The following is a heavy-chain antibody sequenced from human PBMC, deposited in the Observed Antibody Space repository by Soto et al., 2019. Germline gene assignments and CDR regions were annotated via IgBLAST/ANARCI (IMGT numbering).Heavy chain of an antibody. D-gene: IGHD4-17*01. CDR2: ISAYNGNT. J-gene: IGHJ4*02. CDR3: ARLDVDYVLDX. CDR1: GYTFTDYY. V-gene: IGHV1-18*04. Sequence: ASVKVSCKASGYTFTDYYIHWVRQAPGQGIWWMGWISAYNGNTNYAKKLQGRVTMTTDTSTSTAYMELRSLRSDDTAVYYCARLDVDYVLDXWGQGTLVTVSX.